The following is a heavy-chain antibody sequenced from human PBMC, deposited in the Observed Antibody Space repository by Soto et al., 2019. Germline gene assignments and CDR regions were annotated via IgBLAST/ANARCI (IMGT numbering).Heavy chain of an antibody. CDR2: INAGNGNT. CDR1: GYTFTSYA. Sequence: QVQLVQSGAEVKKPGASVKVSCKASGYTFTSYAMHWVRQAPGQRLEWMGWINAGNGNTKYSQKFQGRVTITRDTYASTAYMELSSLRSEDTAVYYCARVWFGELLFDPWGQGTLVTVSS. J-gene: IGHJ5*02. V-gene: IGHV1-3*01. D-gene: IGHD3-10*01. CDR3: ARVWFGELLFDP.